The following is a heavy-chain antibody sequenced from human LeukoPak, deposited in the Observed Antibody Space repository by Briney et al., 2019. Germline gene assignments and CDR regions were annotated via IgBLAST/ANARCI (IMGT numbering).Heavy chain of an antibody. CDR3: ARERGIPSSGWCDY. CDR2: ISGSGGST. D-gene: IGHD6-19*01. V-gene: IGHV3-23*01. CDR1: GFTFSSYA. J-gene: IGHJ4*02. Sequence: GGSLRLSCAASGFTFSSYAMSWVRQAPGKGLEWVSAISGSGGSTYYADSVKGRFTISRDNSKNTLYLQMNSLRAEDTAVYYCARERGIPSSGWCDYWGQGTLVTVSS.